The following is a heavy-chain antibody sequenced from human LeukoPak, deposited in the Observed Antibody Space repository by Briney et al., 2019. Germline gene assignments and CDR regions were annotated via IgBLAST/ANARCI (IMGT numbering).Heavy chain of an antibody. CDR2: IYSGGST. J-gene: IGHJ4*02. CDR3: ARDLRY. Sequence: GGSLRLSCATSGFPFSSSGMSWVRQAPGKGLEWVSVIYSGGSTYYADSVKGRFTISRDNSKNTLYLQMNSLRAEDTAVYYCARDLRYWGQGTLVTVSS. CDR1: GFPFSSSG. V-gene: IGHV3-66*01.